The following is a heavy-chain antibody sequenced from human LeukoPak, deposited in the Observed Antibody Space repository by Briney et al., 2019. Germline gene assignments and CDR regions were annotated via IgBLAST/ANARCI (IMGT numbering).Heavy chain of an antibody. Sequence: KPSETLSLTCAVYGGSFSGYYWSWIRQPPGKGLEWIGEINHSGSTNYNPSLKSRVTISVDTSKNQFSLKLSSVTAADTAVYYCASMNSKRYYYYYYMDVWGKGTTVTVSS. CDR3: ASMNSKRYYYYYYMDV. V-gene: IGHV4-34*01. D-gene: IGHD4-11*01. J-gene: IGHJ6*03. CDR1: GGSFSGYY. CDR2: INHSGST.